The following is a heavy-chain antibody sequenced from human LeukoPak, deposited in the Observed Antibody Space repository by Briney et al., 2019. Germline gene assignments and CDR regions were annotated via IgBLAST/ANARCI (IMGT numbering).Heavy chain of an antibody. Sequence: KAPETLSLTCTVSGGSISNFWGWIRQPPGKGREWIGSIHYTGNTYYNASLKSRVTMSVDTSKNQFSLKLSSMTAADTAVYYCARHFSLGAFDIWGQGTMVSVSS. CDR3: ARHFSLGAFDI. J-gene: IGHJ3*02. D-gene: IGHD3-16*01. V-gene: IGHV4-39*01. CDR2: IHYTGNT. CDR1: GGSISNF.